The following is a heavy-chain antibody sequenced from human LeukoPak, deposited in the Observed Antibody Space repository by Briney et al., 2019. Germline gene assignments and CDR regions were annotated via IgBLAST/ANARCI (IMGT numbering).Heavy chain of an antibody. CDR1: GFTFSTYD. D-gene: IGHD2-2*01. V-gene: IGHV3-13*01. J-gene: IGHJ6*03. CDR3: ARDYRNQLLHMDV. CDR2: IGRGYDT. Sequence: GSLRLSCAASGFTFSTYDFHWVRQVPGKGLEWVSAIGRGYDTYYSDSVQGRFTISRDNSKNTLYLQMNSLRAEDTAVYYCARDYRNQLLHMDVWGKGTTVTVSS.